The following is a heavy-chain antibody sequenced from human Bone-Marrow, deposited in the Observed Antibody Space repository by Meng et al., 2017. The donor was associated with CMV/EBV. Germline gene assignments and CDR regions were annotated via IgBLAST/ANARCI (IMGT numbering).Heavy chain of an antibody. Sequence: GESLKISCAASGFTFSSYAMSWVRQAPGKGLEWVAVISYDGSNKYYADSVKGRFTISRDNSKNTLYLQMNSLRAEDTAVYYCARDLRPAALYTNYYYYYGMDVWGQGTTVTVSS. V-gene: IGHV3-30-3*01. CDR1: GFTFSSYA. CDR3: ARDLRPAALYTNYYYYYGMDV. D-gene: IGHD2-2*01. J-gene: IGHJ6*02. CDR2: ISYDGSNK.